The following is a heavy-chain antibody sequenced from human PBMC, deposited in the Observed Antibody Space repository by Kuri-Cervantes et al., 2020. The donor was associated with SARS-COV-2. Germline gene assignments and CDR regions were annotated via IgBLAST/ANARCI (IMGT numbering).Heavy chain of an antibody. D-gene: IGHD5-18*01. CDR2: INHSGST. Sequence: GSLRLSCAVYGGSFSGYYWSWIRQPPGKGLEWIGEINHSGSTNYNPSLKSRVTISVDTSKNQFSLKLSSVTAADTAVYYCARGAWVQSYYYYYYYMDVWGKGTTVTVSS. V-gene: IGHV4-34*01. CDR1: GGSFSGYY. J-gene: IGHJ6*03. CDR3: ARGAWVQSYYYYYYYMDV.